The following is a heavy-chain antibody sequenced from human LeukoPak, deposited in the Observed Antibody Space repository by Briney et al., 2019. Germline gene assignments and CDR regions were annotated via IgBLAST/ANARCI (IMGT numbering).Heavy chain of an antibody. D-gene: IGHD5-12*01. CDR2: IFSHGET. V-gene: IGHV3-66*01. CDR3: ARDPPAVSINTCA. CDR1: GFTVGNNY. Sequence: GGSLRLSCAASGFTVGNNYMNWVRQAPGKGLEWVSLIFSHGETSYADSVKGRFTISRDNSKNTLYLQMNGLRVEDTAVYYCARDPPAVSINTCAWDQGTLVTVSS. J-gene: IGHJ4*02.